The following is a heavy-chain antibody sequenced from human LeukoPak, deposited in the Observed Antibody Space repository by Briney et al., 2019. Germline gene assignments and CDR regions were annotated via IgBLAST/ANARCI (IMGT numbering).Heavy chain of an antibody. CDR1: GFTFSNAW. D-gene: IGHD4-17*01. V-gene: IGHV3-15*01. J-gene: IGHJ4*02. Sequence: PWGSLSLSCAASGFTFSNAWMSWVRQAPGKGLEWVGLIKSKSDGGTKDYAAPVNGRFAISRDDSKNTLYLHMNSLKIEDTAVYYCTDLDNGAPSFGYWGQGTLVTVSS. CDR2: IKSKSDGGTK. CDR3: TDLDNGAPSFGY.